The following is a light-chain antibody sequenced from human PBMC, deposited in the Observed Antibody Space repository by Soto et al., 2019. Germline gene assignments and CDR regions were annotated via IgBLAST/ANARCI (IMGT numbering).Light chain of an antibody. V-gene: IGLV2-14*01. J-gene: IGLJ1*01. CDR1: SSDVGGYNY. Sequence: QSVLTQPASVSGSPGQSITISCTGTSSDVGGYNYVSWYQQHPGKAPKLMIYDVNNRPSGVSKRFSGSKSGNTASLTISGLQAEDEADYYCSSYTTSSFYVFATGTKVTVL. CDR2: DVN. CDR3: SSYTTSSFYV.